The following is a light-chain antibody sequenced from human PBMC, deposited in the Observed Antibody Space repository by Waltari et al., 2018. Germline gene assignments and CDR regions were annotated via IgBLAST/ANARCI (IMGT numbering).Light chain of an antibody. CDR1: QGIDKF. J-gene: IGKJ3*01. CDR3: QQYDTFPFT. CDR2: YAS. Sequence: DIQMTQSPSSLSASVGDRVTIPCRASQGIDKFLSWYQQRPGKAPKRLIYYASTLESGVPSRFSGSGSGTHYTLTISSLQPEDIATYYCQQYDTFPFTFGPGTNLDL. V-gene: IGKV1-33*01.